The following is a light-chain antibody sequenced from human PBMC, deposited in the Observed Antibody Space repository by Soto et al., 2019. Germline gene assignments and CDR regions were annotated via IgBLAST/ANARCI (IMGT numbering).Light chain of an antibody. Sequence: EIVLTQSPGTLSLSPGERATLSCRASQSVGTSLAWYQQKPGQAPRLLIYDASNRATGIPARFSGSGSGTDSTLTISSLEPEDFAIYYCHQRSNWPLTFGGGTKVEIK. CDR1: QSVGTS. J-gene: IGKJ4*01. CDR3: HQRSNWPLT. V-gene: IGKV3-11*01. CDR2: DAS.